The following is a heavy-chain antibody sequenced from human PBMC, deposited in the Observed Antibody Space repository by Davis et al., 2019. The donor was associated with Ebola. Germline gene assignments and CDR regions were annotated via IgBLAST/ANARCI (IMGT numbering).Heavy chain of an antibody. D-gene: IGHD1-26*01. CDR2: ISSGSSTI. CDR1: GFTFSSYS. Sequence: PGGSLRLSCAASGFTFSSYSMNWVRQAPGKGLEWVSYISSGSSTIYYADSVKGRFTISRDNAKNSLRDEDTAVYYCASGGSSTWTTFHYWGQGTLVTVSS. CDR3: ASGGSSTWTTFHY. J-gene: IGHJ4*02. V-gene: IGHV3-48*02.